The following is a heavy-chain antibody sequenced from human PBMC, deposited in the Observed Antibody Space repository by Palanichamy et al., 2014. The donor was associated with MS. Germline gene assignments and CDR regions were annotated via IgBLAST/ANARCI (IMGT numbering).Heavy chain of an antibody. Sequence: QVQLVESGGGVVQPGGSLRLSCAASGFTFSSYGMHWVRQAPGKGLEWVAFIRSDGSDKWHADSVKGRFTISRDNSKNTLYLQMNSLRAEDTAVYYCAKSSYYGMDVWGQGTTVTVSS. CDR3: AKSSYYGMDV. V-gene: IGHV3-30*02. CDR1: GFTFSSYG. CDR2: IRSDGSDK. J-gene: IGHJ6*02. D-gene: IGHD2-2*01.